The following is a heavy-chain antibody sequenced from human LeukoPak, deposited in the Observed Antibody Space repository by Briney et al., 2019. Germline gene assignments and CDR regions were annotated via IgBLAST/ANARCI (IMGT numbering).Heavy chain of an antibody. CDR2: ISGSGGST. J-gene: IGHJ4*02. CDR1: GFTFSSYA. D-gene: IGHD4-11*01. V-gene: IGHV3-23*01. CDR3: ASSTRTRLQPDY. Sequence: PGGSLRLSCAASGFTFSSYAMSWVRQAPGKGLEWVSAISGSGGSTYYADSVKGRFTISRDNAKNSLYLQMNSLRAEDTAVYYCASSTRTRLQPDYWGQGTLVTVSS.